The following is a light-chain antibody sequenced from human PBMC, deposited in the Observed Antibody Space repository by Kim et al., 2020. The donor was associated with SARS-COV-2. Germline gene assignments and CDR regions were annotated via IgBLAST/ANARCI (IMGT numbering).Light chain of an antibody. CDR2: GKN. J-gene: IGLJ3*02. CDR1: SLRSYY. Sequence: SSELTQDPAVSVALGQTVRITCQGDSLRSYYASWYQQKPGQAPVLVFYGKNNRPSGIPDRFSGSYSGNTASLTITAAQAEDEADYYCNSWESSANHWMFGGGTQLTVL. V-gene: IGLV3-19*01. CDR3: NSWESSANHWM.